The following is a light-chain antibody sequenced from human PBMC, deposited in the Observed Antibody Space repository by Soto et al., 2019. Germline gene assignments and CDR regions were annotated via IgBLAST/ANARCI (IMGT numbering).Light chain of an antibody. Sequence: DIVMTQSPLSLPVTPGEPASISCRSSQSLLHSNGYNYLDWYLQKPGQSPQLLIYLGSNRASGVXDXXCGGGSGTDFTLKISRVEAEDVGVYYCVQALQTPRTFGQGTKVEI. CDR3: VQALQTPRT. CDR2: LGS. J-gene: IGKJ1*01. CDR1: QSLLHSNGYNY. V-gene: IGKV2-28*01.